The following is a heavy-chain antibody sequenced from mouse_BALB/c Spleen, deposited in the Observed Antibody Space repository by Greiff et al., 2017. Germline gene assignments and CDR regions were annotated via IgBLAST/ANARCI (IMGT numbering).Heavy chain of an antibody. D-gene: IGHD1-1*01. J-gene: IGHJ4*01. Sequence: EVKLEESGGGLVKPGGSLKLSCAASGFTFSSYAMSWVRQSPEKRLEWVAEISSGGSYTYYPDTVTGRFTISRDNAKNTLYLEMSSLRSEDTAMYYCARGDGSRKAMDYWGQGTAVTVSS. CDR2: ISSGGSYT. CDR3: ARGDGSRKAMDY. V-gene: IGHV5-9-4*01. CDR1: GFTFSSYA.